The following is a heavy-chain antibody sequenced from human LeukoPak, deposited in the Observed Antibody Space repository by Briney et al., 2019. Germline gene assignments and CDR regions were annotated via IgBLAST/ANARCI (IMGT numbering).Heavy chain of an antibody. CDR1: GGSISSYY. CDR3: ARASAGIFDY. J-gene: IGHJ4*02. D-gene: IGHD6-13*01. V-gene: IGHV4-59*01. Sequence: PSETLSLTCTGSGGSISSYYWSWIRQPPGKGLEWIGYIYYSGSTNYNPSLKSRVTISVDTSKRQFSLKRSSVTTADAAVYYCARASAGIFDYSGQGTLVTVSS. CDR2: IYYSGST.